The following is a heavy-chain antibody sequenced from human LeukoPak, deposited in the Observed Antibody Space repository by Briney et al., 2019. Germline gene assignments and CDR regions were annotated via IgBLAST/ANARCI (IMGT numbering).Heavy chain of an antibody. V-gene: IGHV4-30-2*01. Sequence: PSQTLSHTCAVSGDSISRGGYSWSWIRQPPGKGLEWIEFIYHSGSTYYNPSLKSRVTISVDRSKNQFSLKLSSVTAADTAVYYCARGFSYYYDSSAKRAFDIWGQGTMVTVSS. D-gene: IGHD3-22*01. CDR3: ARGFSYYYDSSAKRAFDI. J-gene: IGHJ3*02. CDR1: GDSISRGGYS. CDR2: IYHSGST.